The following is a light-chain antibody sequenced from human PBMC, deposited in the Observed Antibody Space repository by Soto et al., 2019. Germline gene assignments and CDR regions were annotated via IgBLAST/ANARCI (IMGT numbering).Light chain of an antibody. CDR1: QRVSSSY. Sequence: EIVLTQSPGTLSLSAGERATLSWRASQRVSSSYLAWYQQKPGQAPRLLIYGASSRATGTPDRFSGSGSGTDFTITISRLEPKDCAVYYCQQYDTSPPLTFGGGTKV. V-gene: IGKV3-20*01. CDR3: QQYDTSPPLT. J-gene: IGKJ4*01. CDR2: GAS.